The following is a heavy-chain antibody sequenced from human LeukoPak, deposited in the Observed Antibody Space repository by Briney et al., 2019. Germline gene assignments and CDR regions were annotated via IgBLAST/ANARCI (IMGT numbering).Heavy chain of an antibody. J-gene: IGHJ4*02. CDR3: ARATATGSWGLFDY. CDR1: GGSISSSDYY. D-gene: IGHD1-1*01. CDR2: SFHSGSP. Sequence: SETLSLTCGVSGGSISSSDYYWGWIRQPPGKGLEWIGSSFHSGSPYYNPSLKSRVTISVDTSKNQFSLKLNSVTDADTAIYYCARATATGSWGLFDYWGQGAQVIVSS. V-gene: IGHV4-39*01.